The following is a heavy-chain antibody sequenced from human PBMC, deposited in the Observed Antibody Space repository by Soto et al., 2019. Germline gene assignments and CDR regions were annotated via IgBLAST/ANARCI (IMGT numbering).Heavy chain of an antibody. CDR1: GGTFSSYA. CDR2: IIPIFGTA. Sequence: SVKVSCKASGGTFSSYAISWVRQAPGQGLEWMGGIIPIFGTANYAQKFQGRVTITADESTSTAYMELSSLRSEDTAVYYCARDSDYGGNPYYFDYWGQGTLVTVSS. CDR3: ARDSDYGGNPYYFDY. V-gene: IGHV1-69*13. J-gene: IGHJ4*02. D-gene: IGHD4-17*01.